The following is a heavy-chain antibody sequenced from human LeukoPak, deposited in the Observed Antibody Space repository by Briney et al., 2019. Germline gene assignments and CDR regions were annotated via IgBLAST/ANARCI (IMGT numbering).Heavy chain of an antibody. J-gene: IGHJ3*01. D-gene: IGHD3-10*01. CDR1: GYIFTDHF. CDR2: INPNSGGT. Sequence: ASVNVSCKSSGYIFTDHFIHWVRQAPGQGLEWMGWINPNSGGTNNAQKFQGRVTMTGDTSIRTAYMELRRLRSDDTAVYYCARSYGSGRREVCALWGQGTRVTVSS. V-gene: IGHV1-2*02. CDR3: ARSYGSGRREVCAL.